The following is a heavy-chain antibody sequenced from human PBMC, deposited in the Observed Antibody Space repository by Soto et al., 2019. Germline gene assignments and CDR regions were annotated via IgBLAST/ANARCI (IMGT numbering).Heavy chain of an antibody. D-gene: IGHD6-19*01. CDR3: AKDRVAGTDIYYSYGMDV. J-gene: IGHJ6*02. Sequence: EVQLLESGGGLVQPGGSLRLSCAASGFTFSSYAMSWVRQAPGKGLEWVSAISGSGGSTYYADSVKGRFTISRDNSKNTLYLQMNSLRAEDTAVYYCAKDRVAGTDIYYSYGMDVWGQGTTVTVSS. CDR2: ISGSGGST. V-gene: IGHV3-23*01. CDR1: GFTFSSYA.